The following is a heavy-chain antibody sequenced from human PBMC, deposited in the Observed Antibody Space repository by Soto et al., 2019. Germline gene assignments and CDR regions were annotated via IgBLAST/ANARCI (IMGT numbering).Heavy chain of an antibody. J-gene: IGHJ6*02. D-gene: IGHD1-26*01. CDR3: ARDDSGSYYWRSYGMDV. CDR2: INSDGSST. CDR1: GFTFSSYW. V-gene: IGHV3-74*01. Sequence: EVQLVESGGGLVQPGGSLRLSCAASGFTFSSYWMHWVRQAPGKGLVWVSRINSDGSSTSYADSVKGRFTISRDNAKNTLYLQMNSLRAEDTAVYYCARDDSGSYYWRSYGMDVWGQGTTVTVS.